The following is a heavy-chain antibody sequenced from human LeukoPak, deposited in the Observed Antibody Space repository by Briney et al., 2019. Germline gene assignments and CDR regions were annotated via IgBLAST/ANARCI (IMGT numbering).Heavy chain of an antibody. CDR2: ISGSGGST. Sequence: GGSLRLSCAASGFTFSSYAMSWVRQAPGKGLEWVSAISGSGGSTYYADSVKGRFTISRDNSKNTLYLQMNSLGAEDTAVYYCAKERVRWYISVVIPRRDYGMDVWGQGTTVTVSS. CDR1: GFTFSSYA. J-gene: IGHJ6*02. D-gene: IGHD4-23*01. V-gene: IGHV3-23*01. CDR3: AKERVRWYISVVIPRRDYGMDV.